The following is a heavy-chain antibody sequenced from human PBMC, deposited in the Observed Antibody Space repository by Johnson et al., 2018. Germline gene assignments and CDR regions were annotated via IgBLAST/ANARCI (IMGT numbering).Heavy chain of an antibody. J-gene: IGHJ3*01. Sequence: VQLQQSGGGVVQPGRSLRLSCAASGFTFGTYGMHWVRQAPGKGLEWVAVIWYDGSQKSYVGSGKGRFTVSRDNSEKTLYLQMNCLSAEETAFYYCGREFSLAFDFWGQGTMVTVSS. CDR3: GREFSLAFDF. CDR2: IWYDGSQK. D-gene: IGHD3-16*02. V-gene: IGHV3-33*01. CDR1: GFTFGTYG.